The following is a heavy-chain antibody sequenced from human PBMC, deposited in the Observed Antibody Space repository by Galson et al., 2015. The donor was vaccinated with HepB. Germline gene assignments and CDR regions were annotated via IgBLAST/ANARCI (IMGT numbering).Heavy chain of an antibody. D-gene: IGHD3-22*01. CDR1: GYTFTSYG. CDR2: ISAYNGNT. V-gene: IGHV1-18*04. CDR3: ARGKGYYYDSSGGDAFDI. J-gene: IGHJ3*02. Sequence: SVKVSCKASGYTFTSYGISWVRQAPGQGLEWMGWISAYNGNTNYAQKLQGRVTMTTDTSTSTAYMELRSLRSDDTAVYYCARGKGYYYDSSGGDAFDIWGQGTMVTVSS.